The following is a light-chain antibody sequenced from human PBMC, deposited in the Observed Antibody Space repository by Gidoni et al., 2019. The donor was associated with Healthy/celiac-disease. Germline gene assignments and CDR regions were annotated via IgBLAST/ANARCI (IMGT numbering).Light chain of an antibody. J-gene: IGKJ3*01. CDR2: GAS. CDR1: QSVSSSY. CDR3: QQYGSSPVT. V-gene: IGKV3-20*01. Sequence: IVLTQSPGTLSLSPGESATLSCRASQSVSSSYLAWYQQTPGQAPRLLIYGASSRATGIPDRFSGSGSGTDFTLTISRLEPEDFAVYYCQQYGSSPVTFXPXTKVDIK.